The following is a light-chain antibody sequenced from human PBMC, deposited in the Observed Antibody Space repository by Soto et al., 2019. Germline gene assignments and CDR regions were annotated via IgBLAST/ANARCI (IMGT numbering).Light chain of an antibody. CDR3: LLSYNGPYV. V-gene: IGLV7-46*01. J-gene: IGLJ1*01. Sequence: QAVVTQEPSLTMSPGGTVTLTCGSSTGAVTNGHYPYWFQQKPGQAPRTLIYDTTNRHSWTPARFSGSLLGGKAAPTLSGAQPEDEAEYYCLLSYNGPYVFGTGTKVTVL. CDR1: TGAVTNGHY. CDR2: DTT.